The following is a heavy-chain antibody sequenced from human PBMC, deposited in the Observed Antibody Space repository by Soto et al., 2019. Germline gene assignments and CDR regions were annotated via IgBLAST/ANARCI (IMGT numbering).Heavy chain of an antibody. CDR2: IYYSGSN. V-gene: IGHV4-31*03. D-gene: IGHD5-18*01. Sequence: KSSETLSLTCTVSGDSITSGNHYWSWIRQHPGKGLEWIGYIYYSGSNLYNPSLESRVTITVDTFRNQFSLKLSSVTAADTAVYYCARLYTYGYYYFDYWGLGTLVTVSS. CDR3: ARLYTYGYYYFDY. J-gene: IGHJ4*02. CDR1: GDSITSGNHY.